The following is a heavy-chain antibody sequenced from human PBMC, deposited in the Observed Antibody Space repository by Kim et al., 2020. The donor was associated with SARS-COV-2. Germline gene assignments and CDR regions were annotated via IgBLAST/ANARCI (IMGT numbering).Heavy chain of an antibody. CDR3: ARNPGYYDSSGNMDV. Sequence: ADSGKGRFTISRDNSRNTLYLQMNSLRAEDTAVYYCARNPGYYDSSGNMDVWGQGTTVTVSS. D-gene: IGHD3-22*01. V-gene: IGHV3-30*01. J-gene: IGHJ6*02.